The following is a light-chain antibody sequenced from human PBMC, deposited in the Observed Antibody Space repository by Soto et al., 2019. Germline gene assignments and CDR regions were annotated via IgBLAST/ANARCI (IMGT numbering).Light chain of an antibody. CDR2: AAS. V-gene: IGKV1-39*01. CDR1: QDISNY. CDR3: QQSHSIPWT. Sequence: DIPMTQSPSTLSASVGDRVTITCQASQDISNYLNWYQQKSGKAPKLLISAASSLESGVPPRFSGSGSGTDFTLTITSLQPEDFATYYCQQSHSIPWTFGQGTKVDIK. J-gene: IGKJ1*01.